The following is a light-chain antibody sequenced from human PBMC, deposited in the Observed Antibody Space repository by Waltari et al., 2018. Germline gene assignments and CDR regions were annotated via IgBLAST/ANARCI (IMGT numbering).Light chain of an antibody. Sequence: EIVLTQSPATLSLSPGERANLSCRASQSVSSFLAWYQQKPGQAPRLLIYDASNRATGIPARFSGSGSGTDFTRTISSLEPEDFAVYYCQQRGDWPLTFGGGTKVEIK. CDR3: QQRGDWPLT. CDR2: DAS. V-gene: IGKV3-11*01. J-gene: IGKJ4*01. CDR1: QSVSSF.